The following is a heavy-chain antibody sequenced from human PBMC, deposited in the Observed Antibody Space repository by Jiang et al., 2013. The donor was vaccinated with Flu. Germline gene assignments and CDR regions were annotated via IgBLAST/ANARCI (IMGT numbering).Heavy chain of an antibody. CDR2: ISSSSSYI. Sequence: SSYSMNWVRQASTGRGLEWVSSISSSSSYIYYADSVKGRFTISRDNAKNSLYLQMDSLRAEDTAVYYCARDVHYYYYGMDVWGQGTTVTVSS. CDR3: ARDVHYYYYGMDV. V-gene: IGHV3-21*01. J-gene: IGHJ6*02. CDR1: SSYS.